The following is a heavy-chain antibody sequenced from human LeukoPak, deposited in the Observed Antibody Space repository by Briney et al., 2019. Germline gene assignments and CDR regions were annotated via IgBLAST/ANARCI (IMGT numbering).Heavy chain of an antibody. D-gene: IGHD3-22*01. CDR2: ISAYNGNT. J-gene: IGHJ4*02. CDR3: ARSRDYYDPPDY. Sequence: ASVKVSCKASGYTFTSYAMNWVRQAPGQGLEWMGWISAYNGNTNYAQKLQGRVTMTTDTSTSTAYMELRSLRSDDTAVYYCARSRDYYDPPDYWGQGTLVTVSS. V-gene: IGHV1-18*01. CDR1: GYTFTSYA.